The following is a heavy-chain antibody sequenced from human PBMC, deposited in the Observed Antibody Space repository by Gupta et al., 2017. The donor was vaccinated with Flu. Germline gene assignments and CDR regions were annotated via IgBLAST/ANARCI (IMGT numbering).Heavy chain of an antibody. Sequence: EVMLLESGGGLVQPGESLTLSCAASGFTFSLYAVGWVRQAPGKGLEWVSTISAGGGSTYYADSVKGRFTISRDNSKNLVYLQLNSLRVEDTAMYYCAKESAVAGRFTRYTYFDSWGQGTLVTVST. V-gene: IGHV3-23*01. CDR1: GFTFSLYA. D-gene: IGHD6-19*01. CDR2: ISAGGGST. J-gene: IGHJ4*02. CDR3: AKESAVAGRFTRYTYFDS.